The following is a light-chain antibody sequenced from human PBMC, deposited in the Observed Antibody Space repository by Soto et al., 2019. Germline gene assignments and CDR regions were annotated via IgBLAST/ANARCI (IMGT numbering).Light chain of an antibody. V-gene: IGKV3-20*01. J-gene: IGKJ2*01. CDR1: QSVSSAS. CDR2: GAS. Sequence: EIVLTQSPGSLSLSPGDRATLSCRASQSVSSASLAWYQQRPGQAPRLLIYGASNRATGMPDRFSGSGSGTDFTLTISRLEPEDCAVYYCQLYSGSPMYTFGQGTRLDVK. CDR3: QLYSGSPMYT.